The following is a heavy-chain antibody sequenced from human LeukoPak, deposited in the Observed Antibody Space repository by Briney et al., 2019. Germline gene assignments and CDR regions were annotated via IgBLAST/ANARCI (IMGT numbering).Heavy chain of an antibody. D-gene: IGHD3-22*01. CDR2: IRQDGSEE. CDR3: ARDQVYSSGTYLRYFQF. CDR1: GFTFSRYW. J-gene: IGHJ1*01. Sequence: GGSLRLSCVASGFTFSRYWMTWVRQAPGEGLEWVANIRQDGSEEYYADSMRGRFTVSRDNAKSSLYLQINSLRAEDTAVYYCARDQVYSSGTYLRYFQFGGQGTLVTVSS. V-gene: IGHV3-7*03.